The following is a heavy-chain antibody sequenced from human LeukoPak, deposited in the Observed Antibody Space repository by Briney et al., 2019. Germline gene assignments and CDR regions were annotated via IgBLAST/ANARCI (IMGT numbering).Heavy chain of an antibody. CDR2: ISAYNGNT. CDR1: GYTFTSNG. Sequence: ASVKVSCKASGYTFTSNGISWVRQAPGQGLEWMGWISAYNGNTNYAQKLQGRVTMTTDTSTSTAYMELRSLRSDDTAVYYCARESRYYGSGSYFIYYYMDVWGKGTTVTVSS. V-gene: IGHV1-18*01. CDR3: ARESRYYGSGSYFIYYYMDV. D-gene: IGHD3-10*01. J-gene: IGHJ6*03.